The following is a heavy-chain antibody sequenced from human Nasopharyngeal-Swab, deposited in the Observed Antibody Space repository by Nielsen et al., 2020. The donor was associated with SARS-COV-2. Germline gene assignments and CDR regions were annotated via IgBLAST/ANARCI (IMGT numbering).Heavy chain of an antibody. Sequence: SETLSLTCTVSGGSISSYYWGWIRQPPGKGLEWIGSIYYSGSTHYNPSLKSRVTISVDTSKNQFSLKLSSVTAADTAVYYCARTIFGVVNPYYFDYWGQGTLVTVSS. D-gene: IGHD3-3*01. CDR2: IYYSGST. J-gene: IGHJ4*02. CDR3: ARTIFGVVNPYYFDY. CDR1: GGSISSYY. V-gene: IGHV4-39*01.